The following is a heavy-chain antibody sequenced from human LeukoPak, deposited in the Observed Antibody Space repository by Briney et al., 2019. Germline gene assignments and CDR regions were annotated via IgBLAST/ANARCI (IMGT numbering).Heavy chain of an antibody. CDR3: ARDTSVTMIVVANYYYYYGMDV. J-gene: IGHJ6*02. D-gene: IGHD3-22*01. V-gene: IGHV1-18*01. CDR1: GYTFTSYG. CDR2: ISAYNGNT. Sequence: ASVKVSCKASGYTFTSYGISWVRQAPGQGLEWMGWISAYNGNTNYAQKLQGRVTMTTDTSTSTAYMELRSLRSDDTAVYYCARDTSVTMIVVANYYYYYGMDVWGQGTTVTASS.